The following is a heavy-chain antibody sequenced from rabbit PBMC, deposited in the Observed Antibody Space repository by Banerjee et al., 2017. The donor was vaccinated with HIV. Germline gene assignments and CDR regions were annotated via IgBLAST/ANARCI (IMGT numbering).Heavy chain of an antibody. CDR3: ARGTDGSADSWNL. D-gene: IGHD5-1*01. CDR1: GFSFSSSYW. J-gene: IGHJ4*01. CDR2: IYVGSSANT. V-gene: IGHV1S45*01. Sequence: QEQLVESGGGLVQPEGSLTLTCTASGFSFSSSYWICWVRQAPGKGLEWIACIYVGSSANTDYATWAKGRFTISKTSSTTVTLQMSSLTAADTATYFCARGTDGSADSWNLWGQGTLVTVS.